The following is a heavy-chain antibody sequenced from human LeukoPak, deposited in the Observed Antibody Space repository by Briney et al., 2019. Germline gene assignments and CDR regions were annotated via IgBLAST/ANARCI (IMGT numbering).Heavy chain of an antibody. CDR2: IDYSGST. Sequence: SSETLSLTCTVSAGSISSSSYYWGWIRQPPGKGLEWIGSIDYSGSTYYNPSLKSRVTISVDTSKNQFSLNLSSVTAADTAVYYCARLYYDSSGYYQICYFDYWGQGTLVTVSS. D-gene: IGHD3-22*01. V-gene: IGHV4-39*01. CDR1: AGSISSSSYY. J-gene: IGHJ4*02. CDR3: ARLYYDSSGYYQICYFDY.